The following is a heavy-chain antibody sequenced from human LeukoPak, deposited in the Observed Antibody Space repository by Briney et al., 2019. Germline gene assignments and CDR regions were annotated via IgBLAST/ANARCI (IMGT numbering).Heavy chain of an antibody. Sequence: GGSLRLSCAASGFTFDDYAMHWVRQAPGKGLEGVSGISWYSGSIGYADSVKRRFTISRDNAKNALYLQMNSLRAEDTSLYYCAKDTAPAYYYYGMDVWGQGTTVTVSS. CDR1: GFTFDDYA. J-gene: IGHJ6*02. CDR3: AKDTAPAYYYYGMDV. CDR2: ISWYSGSI. V-gene: IGHV3-9*01.